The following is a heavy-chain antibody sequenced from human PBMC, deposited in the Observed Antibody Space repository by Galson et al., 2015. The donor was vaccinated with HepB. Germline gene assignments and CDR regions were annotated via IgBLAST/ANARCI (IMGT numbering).Heavy chain of an antibody. CDR2: ISSSSSTI. D-gene: IGHD1-26*01. CDR1: GFTFSSYS. V-gene: IGHV3-48*02. Sequence: SLRLSCAASGFTFSSYSMNWVRQAPGKGLEWVSYISSSSSTIYYADSVKGRFTISRDNAKNSLYLQMNSLRDEDTAVYYCARDPVGAIPYYYYYGMDVWGQGTTVTVSS. J-gene: IGHJ6*02. CDR3: ARDPVGAIPYYYYYGMDV.